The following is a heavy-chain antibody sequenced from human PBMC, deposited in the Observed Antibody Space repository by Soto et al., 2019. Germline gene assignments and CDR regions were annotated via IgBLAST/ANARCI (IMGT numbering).Heavy chain of an antibody. J-gene: IGHJ4*02. D-gene: IGHD3-22*01. CDR1: GFTFSSYG. Sequence: QVQLVESGGGVVQPGRSLRLSCAASGFTFSSYGMHWVRQAPGKGLEWVAVIWYDGSNKYYADSVKGRFTISRDNSKKTLYLQMNSLRAEDTAVYYCARDSRREYYDSRPYWGADYWGQGTLVTVSS. CDR2: IWYDGSNK. CDR3: ARDSRREYYDSRPYWGADY. V-gene: IGHV3-33*01.